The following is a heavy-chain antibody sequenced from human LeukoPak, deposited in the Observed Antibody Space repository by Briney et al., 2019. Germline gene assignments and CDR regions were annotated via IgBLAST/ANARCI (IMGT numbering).Heavy chain of an antibody. CDR1: GFTFSSYW. Sequence: GGSLRLSCAASGFTFSSYWMSWVRQAPGKGLEWVASIKQDGSEKYYVDSVKGRFTISRDNAKNSLYLQMNSLRAEDTAVYYCATHYYGSGSYPLDYWGQGTLVTVSS. CDR3: ATHYYGSGSYPLDY. J-gene: IGHJ4*02. V-gene: IGHV3-7*01. D-gene: IGHD3-10*01. CDR2: IKQDGSEK.